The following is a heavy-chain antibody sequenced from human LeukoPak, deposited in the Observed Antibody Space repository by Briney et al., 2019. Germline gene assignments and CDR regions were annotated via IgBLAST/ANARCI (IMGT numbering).Heavy chain of an antibody. CDR2: IYSIGTT. J-gene: IGHJ4*02. CDR3: ATGGFYGSGSLDY. CDR1: GFTVSNNY. Sequence: GGSLRLSCAPSGFTVSNNYMSWVRQAPGKGLEWVSVIYSIGTTYYADSVKGRFTISRDNSKNTVYLQMNSLRGEDTAVYYCATGGFYGSGSLDYWGQGTLVTVSS. V-gene: IGHV3-53*01. D-gene: IGHD3-10*01.